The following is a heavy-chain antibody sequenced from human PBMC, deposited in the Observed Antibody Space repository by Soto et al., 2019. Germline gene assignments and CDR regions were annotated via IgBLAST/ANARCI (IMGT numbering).Heavy chain of an antibody. J-gene: IGHJ4*02. D-gene: IGHD6-13*01. CDR2: ISYDGSNK. V-gene: IGHV3-30*04. Sequence: PGGSLRLSCAASGFTFRSYAMHWVRQAPGKGLEWVAVISYDGSNKYYADSVKGRFTISRDNSKSTLYLQMNSLRAEDTAVYSCARTRYSSSWSTFDYWGQGTLVTV. CDR3: ARTRYSSSWSTFDY. CDR1: GFTFRSYA.